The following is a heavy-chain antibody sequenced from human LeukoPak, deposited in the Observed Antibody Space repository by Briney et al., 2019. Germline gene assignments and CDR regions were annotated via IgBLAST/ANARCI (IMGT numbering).Heavy chain of an antibody. J-gene: IGHJ6*02. CDR1: GFIFNSYG. CDR2: IWYAESST. D-gene: IGHD6-19*01. CDR3: ARDGSFGRDV. V-gene: IGHV3-33*01. Sequence: GRSLRLSCAASGFIFNSYGIHWVRQAPGKGLEWVAVIWYAESSTYYTDSVKGRFTISRDNSKKTVYLQMNSLRVEDTGVYYCARDGSFGRDVWGQGTTVTVSS.